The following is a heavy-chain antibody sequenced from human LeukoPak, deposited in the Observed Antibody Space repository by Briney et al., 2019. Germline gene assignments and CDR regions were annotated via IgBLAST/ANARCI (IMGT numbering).Heavy chain of an antibody. CDR2: ISGSGSST. CDR3: AKVKVAAAGYDY. D-gene: IGHD6-13*01. V-gene: IGHV3-23*01. CDR1: GFTFSSYA. J-gene: IGHJ4*02. Sequence: GGSLRLSCAASGFTFSSYAMNWVRQAPGKGLEWVSTISGSGSSTYYADSVEGRFTISRDNSKNTLYLQMNSLRAEDTAIYYCAKVKVAAAGYDYWGQGTLVTVSS.